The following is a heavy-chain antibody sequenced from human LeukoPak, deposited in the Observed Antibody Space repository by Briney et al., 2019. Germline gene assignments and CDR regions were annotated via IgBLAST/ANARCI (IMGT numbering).Heavy chain of an antibody. Sequence: PGGSLRLSCAASGFTFSSYAMSWVRQAPGKGLEWVSAISGSGGSTYYADSVKGRFTISRDNSKNTLYLQMNSLRAEDTATYYCAVSSGLYAAFDYWGQGTLVTVSS. J-gene: IGHJ4*02. CDR1: GFTFSSYA. CDR3: AVSSGLYAAFDY. CDR2: ISGSGGST. D-gene: IGHD6-19*01. V-gene: IGHV3-23*01.